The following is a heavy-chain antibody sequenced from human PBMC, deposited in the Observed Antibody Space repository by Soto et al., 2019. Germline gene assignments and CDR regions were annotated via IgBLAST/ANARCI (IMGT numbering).Heavy chain of an antibody. D-gene: IGHD1-26*01. J-gene: IGHJ4*02. CDR2: MEPSTGRT. Sequence: QVQLVQSGAEVREPGASVKVSCKASGYSFTSPDINWVRQTAGQGLEWMGWMEPSTGRTGYAQKFQGRVTMTRDTSINTAYMELTTLTSDDTAFYYCARGVSAGVDYWGQGTLVIVSS. V-gene: IGHV1-8*01. CDR1: GYSFTSPD. CDR3: ARGVSAGVDY.